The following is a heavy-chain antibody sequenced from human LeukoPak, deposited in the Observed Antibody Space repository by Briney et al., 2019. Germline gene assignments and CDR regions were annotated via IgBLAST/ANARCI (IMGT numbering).Heavy chain of an antibody. J-gene: IGHJ5*02. Sequence: SETLSLTCSISGGSISLYYWNWIRQPPGKGLEWIGHIYYSGSTNYNPSLKSRVTISLDTSKNQFSLKLTSVTAADTAMYYCARQMYTGTYPSWVDRWGQGTLVTVSS. CDR1: GGSISLYY. CDR2: IYYSGST. D-gene: IGHD1-26*01. V-gene: IGHV4-59*01. CDR3: ARQMYTGTYPSWVDR.